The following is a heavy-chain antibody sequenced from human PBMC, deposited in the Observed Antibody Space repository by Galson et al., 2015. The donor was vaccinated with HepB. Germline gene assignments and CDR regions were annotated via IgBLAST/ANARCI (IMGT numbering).Heavy chain of an antibody. D-gene: IGHD3-9*01. J-gene: IGHJ4*02. Sequence: SLRLSCATSGFSFDDYAVTWFRQAPGKGLEWVGFIRSRTYGGTTEYAASVKGRFTISRDDSKSIAYLQMDSLRTEDTALYYCTREPPHSGDWFPGGGYWGPGTLVTVSS. CDR1: GFSFDDYA. V-gene: IGHV3-49*03. CDR3: TREPPHSGDWFPGGGY. CDR2: IRSRTYGGTT.